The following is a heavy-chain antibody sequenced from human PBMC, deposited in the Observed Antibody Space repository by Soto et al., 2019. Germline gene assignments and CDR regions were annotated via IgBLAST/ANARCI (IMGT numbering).Heavy chain of an antibody. V-gene: IGHV3-23*01. D-gene: IGHD5-12*01. CDR1: GFTFSSYA. CDR2: ISGSGGST. Sequence: EVQLLESGGGLVQPGGSLRLSCAASGFTFSSYAMSWVRQAPGKGLEWVSAISGSGGSTYYADSVKGRFTISRDNAKNTLYLQMNSLRAEDTAVYYCAKAGSEWLRLRPDYWGQGTLVTVSS. J-gene: IGHJ4*02. CDR3: AKAGSEWLRLRPDY.